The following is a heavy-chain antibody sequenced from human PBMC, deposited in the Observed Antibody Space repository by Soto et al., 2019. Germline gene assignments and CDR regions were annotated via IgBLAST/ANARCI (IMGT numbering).Heavy chain of an antibody. J-gene: IGHJ3*02. V-gene: IGHV1-2*04. CDR1: GYTFTGYY. Sequence: ASVKVSCKASGYTFTGYYMHWVRQAPGQGLEWMGWINPNGGGTNYAQKFQGWVTMTRDTSISTAYMELSRLRSDDTAVYYCARGPPYSSRLYGDAFDIWGQGTMVTVSS. CDR2: INPNGGGT. D-gene: IGHD6-13*01. CDR3: ARGPPYSSRLYGDAFDI.